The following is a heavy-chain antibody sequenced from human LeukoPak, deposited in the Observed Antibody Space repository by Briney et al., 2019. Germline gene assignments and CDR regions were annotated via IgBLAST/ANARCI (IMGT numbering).Heavy chain of an antibody. CDR2: IYSGGGT. D-gene: IGHD2-21*01. CDR3: TVSGIASDAFDV. V-gene: IGHV3-53*01. Sequence: GGSLRLSCAASGFTVSRNYMSWVRQAPGKGLEWVSVIYSGGGTYYGDSVKGRFTISRDNSKNTLYLQMNSLRAEDTAVYYCTVSGIASDAFDVWGQGTMVTVSS. J-gene: IGHJ3*01. CDR1: GFTVSRNY.